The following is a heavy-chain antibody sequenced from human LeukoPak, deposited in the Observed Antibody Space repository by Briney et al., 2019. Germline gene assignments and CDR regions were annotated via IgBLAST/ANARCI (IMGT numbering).Heavy chain of an antibody. D-gene: IGHD6-6*01. CDR1: GYTFTGYY. CDR3: ARTAGSLAAQDDAFDI. CDR2: INPNSGGT. V-gene: IGHV1-2*02. J-gene: IGHJ3*02. Sequence: EASVKVSCKASGYTFTGYYMHWVRQAPGQGLEWMGWINPNSGGTNYAQKFQGRVTMTRDTSISTAYVELSRLRSDDTAVYYCARTAGSLAAQDDAFDIWGQGTMVTVSS.